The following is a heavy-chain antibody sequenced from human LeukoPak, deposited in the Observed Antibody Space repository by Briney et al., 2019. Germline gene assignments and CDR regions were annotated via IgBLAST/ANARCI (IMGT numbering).Heavy chain of an antibody. CDR3: ARKTSYSYGDEFEY. J-gene: IGHJ4*02. V-gene: IGHV3-21*01. CDR2: ISSRSSYI. CDR1: GFTFSIYS. D-gene: IGHD5-18*01. Sequence: GGSLRLSCSASGFTFSIYSMIWVRQAPGKGLECVASISSRSSYIYYAYSVKGRFTISRDNAKNSLYVQMNSLSTQDRALYYFARKTSYSYGDEFEYWGTGILVTV.